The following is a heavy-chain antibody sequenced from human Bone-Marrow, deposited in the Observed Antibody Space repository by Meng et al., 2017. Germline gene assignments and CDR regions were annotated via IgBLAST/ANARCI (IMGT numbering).Heavy chain of an antibody. Sequence: LQRTGPGPGRVRPSETLPLTCTVLGGSISSSSYYWGWIRQPPGKGLEWIGSIYYSGSTYYNPSLKSRVTISVDTSKNQFSLKLSSVTAADTAVYYCARVMITFGGVIVISWFDPWGQGTLVTVSS. CDR1: GGSISSSSYY. D-gene: IGHD3-16*02. CDR2: IYYSGST. CDR3: ARVMITFGGVIVISWFDP. V-gene: IGHV4-39*07. J-gene: IGHJ5*02.